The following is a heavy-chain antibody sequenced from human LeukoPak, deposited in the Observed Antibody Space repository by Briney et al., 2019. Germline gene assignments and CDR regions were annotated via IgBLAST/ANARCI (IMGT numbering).Heavy chain of an antibody. D-gene: IGHD3-22*01. Sequence: ASVKVSCKASGYIFITYYIHWVRQAPGQGLEWMGIINPDGGRTSYAQKFQGRVTMTRDTSTSTVYMELSSLRSEDTAVYYCARDPYYDKSGSGDYYYYTDVWGEGTTVTVSS. V-gene: IGHV1-46*01. CDR3: ARDPYYDKSGSGDYYYYTDV. J-gene: IGHJ6*03. CDR1: GYIFITYY. CDR2: INPDGGRT.